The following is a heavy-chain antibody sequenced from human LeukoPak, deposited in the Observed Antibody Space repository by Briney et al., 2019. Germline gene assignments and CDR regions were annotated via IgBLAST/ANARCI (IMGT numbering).Heavy chain of an antibody. J-gene: IGHJ5*02. CDR3: AKDRGIMRRWCDNWFDP. Sequence: GGPLRLSCAASGFTFSSYWMSWVRQAPGEGLEWVANIKQDGSEKYYVDSVKGRFTISRDNAKNSLYLQMNSLRAEDTAVYYCAKDRGIMRRWCDNWFDPWGQGTLVTVSS. CDR1: GFTFSSYW. V-gene: IGHV3-7*01. CDR2: IKQDGSEK. D-gene: IGHD2-21*01.